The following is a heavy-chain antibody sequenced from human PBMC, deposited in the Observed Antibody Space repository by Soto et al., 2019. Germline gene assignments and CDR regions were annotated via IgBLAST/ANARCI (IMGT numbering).Heavy chain of an antibody. CDR2: IYYSGST. CDR3: ARGNHRWLQLWHFDL. Sequence: SETLSLTCTVSGGSISSYYWSWIRQPPGKGLEWIGYIYYSGSTNYNPSLKSRVTISVDTSKNQFSLKLSSVTAADTAVYYCARGNHRWLQLWHFDLWGRGTLVTVSS. CDR1: GGSISSYY. J-gene: IGHJ2*01. V-gene: IGHV4-59*01. D-gene: IGHD5-12*01.